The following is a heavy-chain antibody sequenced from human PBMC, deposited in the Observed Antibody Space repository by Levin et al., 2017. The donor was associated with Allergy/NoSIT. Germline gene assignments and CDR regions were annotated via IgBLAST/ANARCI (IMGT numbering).Heavy chain of an antibody. CDR3: ARQLWGQLFDY. CDR2: IYYSGST. Sequence: SETLSLTCTVSGGSISSSSYYWGWIRQPPGKGLEWIGSIYYSGSTYYNPSLKSRVTMSVDTSKNQFSLKLSFVTAADTAVYYCARQLWGQLFDYWGQGTLVTVSS. J-gene: IGHJ4*02. CDR1: GGSISSSSYY. D-gene: IGHD1-26*01. V-gene: IGHV4-39*01.